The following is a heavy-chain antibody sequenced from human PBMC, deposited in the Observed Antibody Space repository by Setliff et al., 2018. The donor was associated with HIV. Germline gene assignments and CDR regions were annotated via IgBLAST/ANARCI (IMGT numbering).Heavy chain of an antibody. V-gene: IGHV4-59*08. J-gene: IGHJ6*03. CDR2: IYYSGST. CDR3: ARHAPRNHDLAGVFYPYYMDV. D-gene: IGHD1-1*01. Sequence: SETLSLTCTVSGGSISSFYWSWIRQPPGKGLEWIGYIYYSGSTSYNPSLKSRVTISVDTSKTQFSLKLSSVTAADTAVYYCARHAPRNHDLAGVFYPYYMDVWGKGTTVPSP. CDR1: GGSISSFY.